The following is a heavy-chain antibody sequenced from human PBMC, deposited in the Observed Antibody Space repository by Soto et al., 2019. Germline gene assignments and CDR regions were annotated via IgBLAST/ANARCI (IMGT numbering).Heavy chain of an antibody. CDR1: VGSYSTYT. D-gene: IGHD2-2*01. CDR3: ARESVGYYPLPDY. V-gene: IGHV1-69*04. CDR2: IIPILGIA. Sequence: SVKVSCKASVGSYSTYTISWVRQAPGQGLEWMGRIIPILGIANYAQAFQGRVTITADKSTSTAYMELSDLRSEDTALYYFARESVGYYPLPDYWGQGTLVTVSS. J-gene: IGHJ4*02.